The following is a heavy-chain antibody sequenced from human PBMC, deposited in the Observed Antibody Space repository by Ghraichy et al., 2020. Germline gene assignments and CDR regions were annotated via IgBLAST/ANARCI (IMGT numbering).Heavy chain of an antibody. CDR2: ISSSSSYI. CDR3: ARDHIAAAGTVVYYYYGMDV. Sequence: GGSLRLSCAASGFTFSSYSMNWVRQAPGKGLEWVSSISSSSSYIYYADSVKGRFTISRDNAKNSLYLQMNSLRAEDTAVYYCARDHIAAAGTVVYYYYGMDVWGQGTTVTVSS. D-gene: IGHD6-13*01. CDR1: GFTFSSYS. J-gene: IGHJ6*02. V-gene: IGHV3-21*01.